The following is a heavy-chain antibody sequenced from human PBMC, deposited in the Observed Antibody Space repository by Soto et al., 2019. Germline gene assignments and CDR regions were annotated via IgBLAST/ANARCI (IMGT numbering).Heavy chain of an antibody. CDR2: ITVYNGNT. Sequence: QVQLVQSEGEMKKPGASVKVSCKASGYTFTSFGIGWVRQAPGQGPEYMGWITVYNGNTNYAQKFQGRVTMTADTSTSTVYLELTNLISDDTAVYYCARFLQLRPLDYWGQGTLVTVSS. V-gene: IGHV1-18*04. CDR3: ARFLQLRPLDY. CDR1: GYTFTSFG. J-gene: IGHJ4*02. D-gene: IGHD5-18*01.